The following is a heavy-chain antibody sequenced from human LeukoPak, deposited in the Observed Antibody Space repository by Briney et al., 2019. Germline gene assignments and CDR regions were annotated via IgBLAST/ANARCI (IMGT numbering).Heavy chain of an antibody. Sequence: KASGTLSLTCTVSGGSISSYYWSWIRQPPGKGLEWIGYIYYSGSTNYNPSLKSRVTISVDTSKNQFSLKLSSVTAADTAVYYCARETGDLGYWGQGTLVTVSS. V-gene: IGHV4-59*01. CDR2: IYYSGST. J-gene: IGHJ4*02. CDR3: ARETGDLGY. CDR1: GGSISSYY. D-gene: IGHD7-27*01.